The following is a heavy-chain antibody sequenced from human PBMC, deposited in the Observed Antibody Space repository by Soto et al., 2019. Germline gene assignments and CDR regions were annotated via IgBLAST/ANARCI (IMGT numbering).Heavy chain of an antibody. CDR2: IYYSGST. Sequence: PSETLSLTCPVSVGSISISIYYWGWIRHPPGKGLEWIGSIYYSGSTYYNPSLKSRVTISVDTSKNQFSLKLSSVTAADTAVYYCARLQAVAGTFDFDYWGQGTLVTVSS. D-gene: IGHD6-19*01. V-gene: IGHV4-39*01. J-gene: IGHJ4*02. CDR1: VGSISISIYY. CDR3: ARLQAVAGTFDFDY.